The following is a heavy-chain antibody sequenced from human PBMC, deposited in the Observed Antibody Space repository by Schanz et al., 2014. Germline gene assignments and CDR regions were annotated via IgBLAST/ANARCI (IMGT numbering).Heavy chain of an antibody. D-gene: IGHD3-9*01. Sequence: VQLVESGGGLVQPGRSLRLSCTASGFTFSDYAMSWFRQAPGKGLEWVGWISVYTGNTKYGQKVQGRVTMTADTSTNTAYMELRSLRSDDTAVYYCAKAEYDILTDSYSRLDPWGQGTLVTVSS. CDR1: GFTFSDYA. J-gene: IGHJ5*02. V-gene: IGHV1-18*01. CDR2: ISVYTGNT. CDR3: AKAEYDILTDSYSRLDP.